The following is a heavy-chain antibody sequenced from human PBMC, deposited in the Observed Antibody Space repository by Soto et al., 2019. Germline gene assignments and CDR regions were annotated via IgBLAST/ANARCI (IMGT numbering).Heavy chain of an antibody. D-gene: IGHD2-8*01. CDR2: ISSSGSTI. CDR1: GFTFSDYY. Sequence: KPGGSLRLSCAASGFTFSDYYMSWIRQAPGKGLEWVSYISSSGSTIYYADSVKGRFTISRDNAKNSLYLQMNSLRAEDTAVYYCARDGCTNGVCYPWYYGMDVWGQGTTVTVSS. J-gene: IGHJ6*02. CDR3: ARDGCTNGVCYPWYYGMDV. V-gene: IGHV3-11*01.